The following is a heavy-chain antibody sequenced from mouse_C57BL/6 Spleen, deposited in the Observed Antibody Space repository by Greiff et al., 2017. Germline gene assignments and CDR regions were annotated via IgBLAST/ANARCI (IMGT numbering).Heavy chain of an antibody. Sequence: QFQLQQPGAELVLPGASVKLSCKASAYTFTSYWMHWVKQRPGQGLEWIGEIDPSDSYTNYNQKFKGKSTLTVDKSSSTAYMQLSSLTPEDSAVYYGARNWDVGAMEGWGKGASVTVSS. CDR3: ARNWDVGAMEG. CDR1: AYTFTSYW. D-gene: IGHD4-1*01. CDR2: IDPSDSYT. J-gene: IGHJ4*01. V-gene: IGHV1-69*01.